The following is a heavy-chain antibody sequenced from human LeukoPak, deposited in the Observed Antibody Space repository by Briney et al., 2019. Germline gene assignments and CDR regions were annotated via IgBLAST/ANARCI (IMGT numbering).Heavy chain of an antibody. CDR3: SRGAVPPDS. CDR2: ISSTAYGGTA. V-gene: IGHV3-49*04. CDR1: GFTFRSYA. D-gene: IGHD4-17*01. J-gene: IGHJ4*02. Sequence: PGGSLRLSCTASGFTFRSYALTWVRQAPGMGPERVGFISSTAYGGTAEYAASVRGRFTISRDDSKSIAFLQMNSLKTEDTAMYYCSRGAVPPDSWDQGTLVTVSS.